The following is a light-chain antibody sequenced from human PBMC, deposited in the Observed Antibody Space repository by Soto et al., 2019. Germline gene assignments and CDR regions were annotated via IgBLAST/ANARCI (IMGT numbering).Light chain of an antibody. V-gene: IGKV1-8*01. CDR1: QGISSY. CDR2: AAS. J-gene: IGKJ1*01. CDR3: QYYNNYCWT. Sequence: AIRMTQSPSSFSASTGDRVTITCRASQGISSYLAWYQQKPGKAPKLLIYAASTLQSGVPSRFSGSGSGTDFTLTISCLQPDDFATYYCQYYNNYCWTFGQGTKVEIK.